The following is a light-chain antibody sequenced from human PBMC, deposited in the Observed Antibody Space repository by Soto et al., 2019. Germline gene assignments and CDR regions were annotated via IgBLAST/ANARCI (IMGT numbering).Light chain of an antibody. Sequence: DIQMTQSPSTLSASVGDRVTITCRASQNINTYLNWYQQKPGKAPNLLIYVASRLESGVPSRFSGSGSGTDFTLTISSLQPEDFATYYCQQSYSNPRTFGPGTKVDIK. CDR1: QNINTY. CDR3: QQSYSNPRT. V-gene: IGKV1-39*01. J-gene: IGKJ3*01. CDR2: VAS.